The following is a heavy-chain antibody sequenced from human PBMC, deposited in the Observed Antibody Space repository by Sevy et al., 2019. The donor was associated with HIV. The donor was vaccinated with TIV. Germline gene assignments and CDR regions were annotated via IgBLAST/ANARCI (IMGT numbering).Heavy chain of an antibody. Sequence: GGSLRLSCAASGFNFSPYGMHWVRQAPGKGLEWVSFIGYDGNKIFYADSVRGRFTVSRDNSKNTLYLQMYSLSTEDTAVYYCVKDPHYDFFDYWGQGILVTVSS. CDR3: VKDPHYDFFDY. D-gene: IGHD3-10*01. V-gene: IGHV3-30*02. CDR1: GFNFSPYG. J-gene: IGHJ4*02. CDR2: IGYDGNKI.